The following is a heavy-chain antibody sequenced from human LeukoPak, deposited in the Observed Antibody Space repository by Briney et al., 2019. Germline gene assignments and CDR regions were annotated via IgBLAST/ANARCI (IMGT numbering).Heavy chain of an antibody. CDR1: GFIFRNEW. CDR2: IKSTTYGGTT. J-gene: IGHJ6*03. V-gene: IGHV3-15*01. D-gene: IGHD3-22*01. Sequence: KPGGSFRLSCAAAGFIFRNEWMSWVRQAPGKGLEWVGQIKSTTYGGTTDYAAPVKGRFTISRDDSQSTLFLQMNSLKMEDTAVYYCTTTGRSPSYDSSGSFHHYYYMDVWGKGTTVTVSS. CDR3: TTTGRSPSYDSSGSFHHYYYMDV.